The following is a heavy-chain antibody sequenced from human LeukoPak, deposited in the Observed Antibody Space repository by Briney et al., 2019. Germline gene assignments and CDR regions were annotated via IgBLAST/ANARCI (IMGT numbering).Heavy chain of an antibody. J-gene: IGHJ3*02. CDR3: AKSGGDIVVVPAAIVEPAFDI. Sequence: PGGSLRLSCAASGFTFSSYAMSWVRQAPGKGLEWVSAISGSGGSTYYADSVKGRFTISRDNSKNTLYLQMNSLRAEDTAVYYCAKSGGDIVVVPAAIVEPAFDIWGQGTMVTVSS. V-gene: IGHV3-23*01. CDR1: GFTFSSYA. CDR2: ISGSGGST. D-gene: IGHD2-2*02.